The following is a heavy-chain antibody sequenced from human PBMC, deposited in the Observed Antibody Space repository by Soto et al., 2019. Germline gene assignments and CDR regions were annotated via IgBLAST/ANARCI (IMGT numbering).Heavy chain of an antibody. CDR2: ICCSGSS. Sequence: LQTMSLNCPVCNGCITSCSWSQISQQPGKGLEWIGHICCSGSSHYNPSLRSRVTISMDTSKNDLSLKLNSVTAADTAVYYCARGGAEDNYFGPWGQGTLVTVSS. CDR3: ARGGAEDNYFGP. V-gene: IGHV4-31*03. J-gene: IGHJ5*02. CDR1: NGCITSCS.